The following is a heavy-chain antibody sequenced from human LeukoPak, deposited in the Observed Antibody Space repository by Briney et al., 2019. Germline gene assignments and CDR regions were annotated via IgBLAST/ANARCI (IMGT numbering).Heavy chain of an antibody. V-gene: IGHV3-48*03. CDR1: GFTFSSYE. Sequence: TGGSLRLSCAASGFTFSSYEMNWVRQAPGKGLEWVSYISGSGSNIYYADYVKGRFTISRDNAKNSLYLQMNSLRAEDTAVYHCAGAMLVGATTFDCWGQGTLVTVSS. D-gene: IGHD1-26*01. J-gene: IGHJ4*02. CDR3: AGAMLVGATTFDC. CDR2: ISGSGSNI.